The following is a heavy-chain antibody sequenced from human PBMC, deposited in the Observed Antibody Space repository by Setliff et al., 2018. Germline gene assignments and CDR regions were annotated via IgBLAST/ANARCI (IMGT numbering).Heavy chain of an antibody. CDR2: IYYSGST. CDR1: GGSISSSSYY. CDR3: ARGRDYYDSSGYTDY. Sequence: ETLSLTCTVSGGSISSSSYYWGWIRQPPGKGLEWIGSIYYSGSTYYNPSLKSRVTISVDTSKNQFSLKLSSVTAADTAVYYCARGRDYYDSSGYTDYWGQGTLVTVSS. J-gene: IGHJ4*02. V-gene: IGHV4-39*01. D-gene: IGHD3-22*01.